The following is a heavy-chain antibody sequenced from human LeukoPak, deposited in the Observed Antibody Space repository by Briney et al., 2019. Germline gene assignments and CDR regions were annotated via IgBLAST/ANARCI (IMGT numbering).Heavy chain of an antibody. V-gene: IGHV4-4*07. CDR2: IYTNGHT. J-gene: IGHJ4*02. D-gene: IGHD3-22*01. CDR1: GGSMSNYH. CDR3: ARDHVVVGSTTSFFDY. Sequence: SETLSLSCTVSGGSMSNYHWTWTRQPPGEGLEWIGRIYTNGHTNYSPSLRSRVTMSVDTSKNQFSLKVRFVTAADTAVYFCARDHVVVGSTTSFFDYWGQGILVTVSS.